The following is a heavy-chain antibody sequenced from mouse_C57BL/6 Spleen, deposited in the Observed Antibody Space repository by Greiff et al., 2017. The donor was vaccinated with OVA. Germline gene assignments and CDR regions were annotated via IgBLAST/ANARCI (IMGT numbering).Heavy chain of an antibody. CDR2: LRSKSSNYAT. CDR1: GFTFNTYA. V-gene: IGHV10-3*01. CDR3: VRADYSNYPIAY. D-gene: IGHD2-5*01. Sequence: EVQRVESGGGLVQPKGSLKLSCAASGFTFNTYAMHWVRQAPGQGLEWVARLRSKSSNYATYYADSVKDRFTIYRDDSQSMLYLQMNNLKTEDTAMYYGVRADYSNYPIAYWGQGTLVTVSA. J-gene: IGHJ3*01.